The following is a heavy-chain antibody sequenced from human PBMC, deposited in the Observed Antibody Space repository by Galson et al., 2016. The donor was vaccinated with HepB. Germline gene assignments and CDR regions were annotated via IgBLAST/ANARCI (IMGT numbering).Heavy chain of an antibody. J-gene: IGHJ4*02. V-gene: IGHV1-3*01. D-gene: IGHD3-16*01. Sequence: SVKVSCKASGYTFSNYAMHWLRQAPGQSLEWMGWISPGSGYTEYSQNFQGRLSFTSETSAKTTYMILNSLTSDDTGVYFCARDTVPTSTFGTLIGRFESWGQGVLITVSS. CDR2: ISPGSGYT. CDR1: GYTFSNYA. CDR3: ARDTVPTSTFGTLIGRFES.